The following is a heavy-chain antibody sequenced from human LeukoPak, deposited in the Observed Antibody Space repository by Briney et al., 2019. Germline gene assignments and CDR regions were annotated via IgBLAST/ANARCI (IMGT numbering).Heavy chain of an antibody. D-gene: IGHD3-16*02. V-gene: IGHV1-2*02. CDR1: GYTFTGYY. Sequence: ASVKVSCKASGYTFTGYYMHWVRQAPEQGLEWMGWINPNSGGTNYAQKFRGRVTMTRDTSISTAYMELSRLRSDDTAVYYCARELSNYDYVWGSYRYSYYFDYWGQGTLVTVSS. CDR3: ARELSNYDYVWGSYRYSYYFDY. J-gene: IGHJ4*02. CDR2: INPNSGGT.